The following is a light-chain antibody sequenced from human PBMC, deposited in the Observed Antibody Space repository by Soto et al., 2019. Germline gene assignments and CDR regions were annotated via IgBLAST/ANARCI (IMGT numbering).Light chain of an antibody. CDR3: QVWDRSTRV. Sequence: SYELTQPPSVSVSPGQTASITCSGDKLGNKYACWYQQKPGQSPVLVIYKDSKRPSGIHERFSGSNSGNTATLTISGTQAMDEADYYCQVWDRSTRVFGGGTKLTVL. V-gene: IGLV3-1*01. CDR1: KLGNKY. CDR2: KDS. J-gene: IGLJ3*02.